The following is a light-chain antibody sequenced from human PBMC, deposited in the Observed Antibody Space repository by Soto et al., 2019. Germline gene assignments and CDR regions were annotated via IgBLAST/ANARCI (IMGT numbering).Light chain of an antibody. CDR1: QSVAANY. Sequence: EVVLTQSPGTLSLSPGERATLSCRASQSVAANYLAWYQQKRGKAPRRLIYGASSRASGIPDRFCGSGSGTDFTLTISRLEPVDFSVYYCHQYGTAPLTFGPGTKVDIK. J-gene: IGKJ3*01. CDR3: HQYGTAPLT. CDR2: GAS. V-gene: IGKV3-20*01.